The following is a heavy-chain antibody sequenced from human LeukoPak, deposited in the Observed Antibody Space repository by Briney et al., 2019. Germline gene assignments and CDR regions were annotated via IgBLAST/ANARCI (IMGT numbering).Heavy chain of an antibody. J-gene: IGHJ3*02. CDR3: ARGLGSAFDI. V-gene: IGHV4-30-2*01. Sequence: SETLSLTCAVSGGSISSGGYSWSWIRQPPGKGLEWIGYIYHSGSTYHNPSLKSRVTISVDRSKNQFSLKLSSVTAADTAVYYCARGLGSAFDIWGQGTMVTVSS. CDR2: IYHSGST. D-gene: IGHD3-9*01. CDR1: GGSISSGGYS.